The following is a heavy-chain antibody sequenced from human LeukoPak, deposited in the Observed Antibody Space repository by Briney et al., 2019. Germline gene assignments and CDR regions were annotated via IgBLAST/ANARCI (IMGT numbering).Heavy chain of an antibody. CDR1: GFTVSYNY. CDR2: IYTGGNT. V-gene: IGHV3-66*01. CDR3: ATSRGT. J-gene: IGHJ3*01. Sequence: PGGSLRLSCAASGFTVSYNYMTWVRQAPGKGLEWVSVIYTGGNTYYADSVRGRFTISRDNSKNTLYLQMNSLRAEDTAVYYCATSRGTWGQGTLVTVSS. D-gene: IGHD1-1*01.